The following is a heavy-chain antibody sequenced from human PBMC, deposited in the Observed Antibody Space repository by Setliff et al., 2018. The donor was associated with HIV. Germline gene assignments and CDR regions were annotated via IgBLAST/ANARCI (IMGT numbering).Heavy chain of an antibody. V-gene: IGHV4-4*09. J-gene: IGHJ4*02. Sequence: PSETLSLTCTVFGGSISSYYWSWIRQPPGKGLEWIGYINTSGTTNYNPSLKSRVTISVDTSKNQFSLKLSSVTAADTAVYFCARVQVSGTYPIDYWGQGTLVTVSS. CDR3: ARVQVSGTYPIDY. CDR1: GGSISSYY. D-gene: IGHD3-10*01. CDR2: INTSGTT.